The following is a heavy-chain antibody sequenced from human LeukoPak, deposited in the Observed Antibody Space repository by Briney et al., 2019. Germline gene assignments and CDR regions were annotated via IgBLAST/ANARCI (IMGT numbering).Heavy chain of an antibody. Sequence: QPGRSLRLSCAASGFTFDDYAMHWVRQAPGKGLEWVSGISWNSGSIGYADSVKGRFTISRDNAKNSLYLQMNSLRAEDMALYYCAKVALPYSSSYDDAFDIWGQGTMVTVSS. V-gene: IGHV3-9*03. D-gene: IGHD6-13*01. CDR2: ISWNSGSI. CDR1: GFTFDDYA. J-gene: IGHJ3*02. CDR3: AKVALPYSSSYDDAFDI.